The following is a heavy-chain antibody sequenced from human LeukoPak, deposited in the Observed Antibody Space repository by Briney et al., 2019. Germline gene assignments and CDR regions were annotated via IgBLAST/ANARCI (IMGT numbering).Heavy chain of an antibody. D-gene: IGHD3-22*01. CDR2: INHSGST. CDR3: ARDRSYYDSSGYRKGDAFDI. V-gene: IGHV4-34*01. J-gene: IGHJ3*02. CDR1: GGSFSGYY. Sequence: SETLSLTCAVYGGSFSGYYWSWIRQPPGKGLEWIGEINHSGSTNYNPSLKSRVTISVDTSKNQFSLKLSSVTAADTAVYYCARDRSYYDSSGYRKGDAFDIWGQGTMVTVSS.